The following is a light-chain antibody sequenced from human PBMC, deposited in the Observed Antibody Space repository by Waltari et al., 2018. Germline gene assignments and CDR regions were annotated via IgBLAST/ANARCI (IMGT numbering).Light chain of an antibody. J-gene: IGLJ2*01. CDR2: KDN. V-gene: IGLV3-25*03. Sequence: SNELTQPPSVSVSPGQTARIPCSGDALPKQYAYWFQQKPGQAPLMLIYKDNERPSGIPERFSASSSGTTVTLTISGVQAEDEADYYCQSAANSVTFDVVFGGGTKLTVL. CDR1: ALPKQY. CDR3: QSAANSVTFDVV.